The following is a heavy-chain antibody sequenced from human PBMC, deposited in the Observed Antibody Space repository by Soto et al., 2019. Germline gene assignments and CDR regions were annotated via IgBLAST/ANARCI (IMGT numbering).Heavy chain of an antibody. CDR3: AREGVAVAGTGMDV. CDR1: GGTFSSYA. J-gene: IGHJ6*02. CDR2: IIPIFGTA. V-gene: IGHV1-69*13. Sequence: ASVKVSYNASGGTFSSYAISWVRQAPGQGLEWMGGIIPIFGTANYAQKFQGRVTITADESTSTAYMELSSLRSEDTAVYYCAREGVAVAGTGMDVWGQGTTVTVSS. D-gene: IGHD6-19*01.